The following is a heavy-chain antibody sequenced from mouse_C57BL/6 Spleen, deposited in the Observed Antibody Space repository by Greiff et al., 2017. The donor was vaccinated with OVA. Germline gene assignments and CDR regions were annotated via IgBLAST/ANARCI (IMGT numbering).Heavy chain of an antibody. CDR1: GYTFTSYT. CDR3: ARRDSSWYFDV. V-gene: IGHV1-4*01. J-gene: IGHJ1*03. CDR2: INPSSGYT. D-gene: IGHD1-1*01. Sequence: VKLMESGAELARPGASVKMSCKASGYTFTSYTMHWVKQRPGQGLEWIGYINPSSGYTKYNQKFKDKATLTADKSSSTAYMQLSSLTSEDSAVYYCARRDSSWYFDVWGTGTTVTVSS.